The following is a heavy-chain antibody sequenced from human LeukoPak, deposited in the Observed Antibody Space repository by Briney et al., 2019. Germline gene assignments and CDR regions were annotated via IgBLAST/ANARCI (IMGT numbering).Heavy chain of an antibody. J-gene: IGHJ4*02. CDR2: ISGSGGST. D-gene: IGHD1-26*01. CDR1: GFTFSNYA. Sequence: GGSLRLSCAASGFTFSNYAMNWVRQAPGKGLEWVSAISGSGGSTYYEDSVKGRFIISRDNSKSTLYLQMNSLRAEDTAVYYCAKRESGGSFAYWGQGTLVTVSS. V-gene: IGHV3-23*01. CDR3: AKRESGGSFAY.